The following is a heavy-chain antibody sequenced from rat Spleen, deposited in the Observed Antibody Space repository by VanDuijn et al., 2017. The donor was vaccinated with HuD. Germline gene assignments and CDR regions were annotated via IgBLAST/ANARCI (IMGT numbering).Heavy chain of an antibody. D-gene: IGHD3-8*01. V-gene: IGHV5-20*01. J-gene: IGHJ2*01. CDR1: GFTFSDYY. CDR2: ISYDGITT. CDR3: TTSSPEY. Sequence: EVQLVESDGGLVQPGRSLKLSCAASGFTFSDYYMAWVRQAPTKGLEWVAAISYDGITTYYRDSVGGRFTISSDNAKSSLYLQMDSLRSEDTATYYCTTSSPEYWGQGVMVTVSS.